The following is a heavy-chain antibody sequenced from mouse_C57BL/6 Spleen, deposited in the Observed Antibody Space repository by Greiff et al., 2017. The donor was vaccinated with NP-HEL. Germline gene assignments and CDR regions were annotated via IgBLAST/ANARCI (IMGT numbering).Heavy chain of an antibody. J-gene: IGHJ2*01. CDR1: GYTFTSYW. V-gene: IGHV1-69*01. D-gene: IGHD2-3*01. CDR3: ARDYDGYYED. Sequence: QVQLQQSGAELVMPGASVKLSCKASGYTFTSYWMHWVKQRPGQGLEWIGEIDPSDSYTNYNQKFKGKSTLTVDKSSSTAYMQLSSLTSEDSAVYYCARDYDGYYEDWGQGTTLTVSS. CDR2: IDPSDSYT.